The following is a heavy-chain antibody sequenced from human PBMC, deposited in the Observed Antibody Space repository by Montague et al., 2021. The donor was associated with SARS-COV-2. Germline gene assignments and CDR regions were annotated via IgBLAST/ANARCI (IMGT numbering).Heavy chain of an antibody. V-gene: IGHV4-59*01. J-gene: IGHJ3*02. CDR3: ARVGRGSSWYEVAFDI. CDR1: GGSISRYF. D-gene: IGHD6-13*01. Sequence: SETLSLTCTVSGGSISRYFWTWIRQPPGKGLEWIGYIYNSGGTNYNPSLTSRVTISVDTSKNQFSLKLSSVAAADTAVYYCARVGRGSSWYEVAFDIWGQGTMVTVSS. CDR2: IYNSGGT.